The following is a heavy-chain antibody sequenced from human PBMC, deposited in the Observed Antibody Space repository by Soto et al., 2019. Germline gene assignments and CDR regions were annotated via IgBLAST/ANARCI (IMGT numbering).Heavy chain of an antibody. V-gene: IGHV1-3*01. CDR1: GYTFTSYS. J-gene: IGHJ5*01. CDR2: INAGNGNT. CDR3: ARNDNGNYGWFDS. D-gene: IGHD4-17*01. Sequence: GASVKVSCKTSGYTFTSYSIHWVRQAPGQRLEWMGWINAGNGNTKYSQNFQGRVTITRDTSASTAYMELSSLTSEDTAVYFCARNDNGNYGWFDSWGQGSLVTVSS.